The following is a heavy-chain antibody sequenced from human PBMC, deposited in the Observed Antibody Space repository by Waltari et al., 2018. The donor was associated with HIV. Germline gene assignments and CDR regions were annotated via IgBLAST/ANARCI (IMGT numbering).Heavy chain of an antibody. Sequence: EVQLVESGGGLIKPGGSLRLSCAASGFTVSSNYMSWVRQAPGKGLGWVSVRYSGGSKYYADAVRGRCTISRDNSRNTLYLQMNSLRAEDTAVYYCARDAVVGAYSGMDVWGQGTTVTVSS. CDR3: ARDAVVGAYSGMDV. D-gene: IGHD2-15*01. CDR2: RYSGGSK. CDR1: GFTVSSNY. J-gene: IGHJ6*02. V-gene: IGHV3-53*01.